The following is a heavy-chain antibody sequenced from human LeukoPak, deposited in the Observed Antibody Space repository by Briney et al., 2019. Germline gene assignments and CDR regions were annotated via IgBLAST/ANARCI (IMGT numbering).Heavy chain of an antibody. CDR1: GFTFSSYS. D-gene: IGHD3-3*01. V-gene: IGHV3-21*01. J-gene: IGHJ4*02. CDR2: ISSSSSYI. CDR3: ASDFWSGYSSALFDY. Sequence: GGSLRLSCAASGFTFSSYSMNWVRQAPGKGLEWVSSISSSSSYIYYADSVKGRFTISRDNAKNSLYLQMNSLRAEDTAVYCCASDFWSGYSSALFDYWGQGTLVTVSS.